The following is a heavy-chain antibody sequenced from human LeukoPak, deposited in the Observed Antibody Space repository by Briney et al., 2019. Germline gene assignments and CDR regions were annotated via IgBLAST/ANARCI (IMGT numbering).Heavy chain of an antibody. CDR1: GYTFGSYG. D-gene: IGHD3-10*01. J-gene: IGHJ4*02. Sequence: ASVKVSCKASGYTFGSYGISWVRQAPGQGLEWMGWVSDYNGNTNYAQKFQGRVTMTTDTSTSSAYMELRSLRSDDTAVYYCARAQTTGFGESIDYWGQGTLVTVSS. CDR2: VSDYNGNT. CDR3: ARAQTTGFGESIDY. V-gene: IGHV1-18*01.